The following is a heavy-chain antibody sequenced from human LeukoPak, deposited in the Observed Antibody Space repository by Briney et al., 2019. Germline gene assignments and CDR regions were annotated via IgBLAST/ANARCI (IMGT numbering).Heavy chain of an antibody. CDR2: IYYSGTT. D-gene: IGHD5-18*01. Sequence: SETLSLTCTVSGGSISSSSYYWSWIRQPPGKGLEWIGYIYYSGTTNYNPSLRSRVTISVDTSKNQMSLKLSSVTAADTAVYYCARIVPYNYGYVDYWGQGTLVTVSS. CDR1: GGSISSSSYY. J-gene: IGHJ4*02. CDR3: ARIVPYNYGYVDY. V-gene: IGHV4-61*01.